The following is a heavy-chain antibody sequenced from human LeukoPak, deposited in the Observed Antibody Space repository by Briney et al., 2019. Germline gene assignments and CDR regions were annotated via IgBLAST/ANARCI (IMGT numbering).Heavy chain of an antibody. V-gene: IGHV4-61*02. D-gene: IGHD3-10*01. Sequence: PSETLSLTCTVSGGSISSGGHYWSWIRQPAGKGLEYLGRISSTGSTNYNPSLRSRVTISADTSKNHFSLKLTSVTAADTAVYYCARDQTYSGSXIYTYFD. J-gene: IGHJ4*01. CDR3: ARDQTYSGSXIYTYFD. CDR2: ISSTGST. CDR1: GGSISSGGHY.